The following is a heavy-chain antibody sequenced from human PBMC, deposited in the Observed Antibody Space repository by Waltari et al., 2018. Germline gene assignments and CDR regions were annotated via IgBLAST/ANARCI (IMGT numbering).Heavy chain of an antibody. CDR3: AGSPTPGGSGWFDP. J-gene: IGHJ5*02. CDR1: GGTFSSYT. CDR2: IIPIHGIA. V-gene: IGHV1-69*02. Sequence: QVQLVQSGAEVKKPGSSVKVPCKASGGTFSSYTISWVRQALGQGLEWMGRIIPIHGIANYAQKFQSRVTITADKSTGTAYMELSSLRSEDTAVYYCAGSPTPGGSGWFDPWGQGTLVTVSS. D-gene: IGHD1-26*01.